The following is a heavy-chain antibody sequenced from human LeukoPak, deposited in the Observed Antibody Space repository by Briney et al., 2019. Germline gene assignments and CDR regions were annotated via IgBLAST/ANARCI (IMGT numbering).Heavy chain of an antibody. CDR2: INHSGSN. V-gene: IGHV4-34*01. CDR3: ARGLRLLYY. J-gene: IGHJ4*02. CDR1: GGSFSGYY. Sequence: SETLSLTCAVYGGSFSGYYWSWVRQPPGKGLEWLGEINHSGSNNYNTSLKSRVTISVDTSKNQFSLKLSSVTAADTAVYYCARGLRLLYYWGQGTLVAVSS. D-gene: IGHD3-10*01.